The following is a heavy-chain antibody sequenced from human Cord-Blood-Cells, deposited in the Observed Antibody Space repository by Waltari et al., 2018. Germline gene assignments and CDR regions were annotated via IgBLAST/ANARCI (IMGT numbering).Heavy chain of an antibody. D-gene: IGHD1-7*01. CDR3: ARGRITGTNWFDP. V-gene: IGHV1-3*01. CDR1: GYTFTSYA. CDR2: INAGNGNT. J-gene: IGHJ5*02. Sequence: QVQLVQSGAEVKKPGASVKVSCKASGYTFTSYAMHWVRQAPGQRLEWMGWINAGNGNTKYSQKFQGRGTITRDTAASTAYMELSSLRSEDTAVYYCARGRITGTNWFDPWGQGTLVTVSS.